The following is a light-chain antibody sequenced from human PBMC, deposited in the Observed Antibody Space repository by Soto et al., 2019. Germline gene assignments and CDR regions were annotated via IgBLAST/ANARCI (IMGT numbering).Light chain of an antibody. J-gene: IGLJ3*02. Sequence: QAVVTQEPSFSVSPGRTVTLTCGLSSGSVSTSYYPSWYQQIPGQAPRTLIYSTNTRSSGVPDRFSGSILGNKAALTITGAQADDESDYYCVLYMGSGIWAFGVGTKLTVL. CDR3: VLYMGSGIWA. V-gene: IGLV8-61*01. CDR1: SGSVSTSYY. CDR2: STN.